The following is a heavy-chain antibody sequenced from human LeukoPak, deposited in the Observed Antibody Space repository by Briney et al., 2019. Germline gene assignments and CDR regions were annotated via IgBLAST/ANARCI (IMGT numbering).Heavy chain of an antibody. CDR1: GGTFSSYA. J-gene: IGHJ5*02. D-gene: IGHD2-2*02. V-gene: IGHV1-69*13. Sequence: ASVTVSCQASGGTFSSYAISWVRQAPGQGLEWMGGIIPIFGTANYAQKFQGRVTITADESTSTAYMELSSMRPEDTAVYYCARDFCSTSYYKLGLFDPWGQGTLVTVSS. CDR2: IIPIFGTA. CDR3: ARDFCSTSYYKLGLFDP.